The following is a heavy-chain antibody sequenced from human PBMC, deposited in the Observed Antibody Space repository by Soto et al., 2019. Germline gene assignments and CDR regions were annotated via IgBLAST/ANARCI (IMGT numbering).Heavy chain of an antibody. Sequence: GSVILSCAASGLTFSDNYMSLIRQAPGKGLEWVSYISSSGSIIYYADSVKGRFTISRDNARNSLYLQMNSLRAEDTAVYYCARDIGYYESDGYFDYWGQGALVTVYS. CDR3: ARDIGYYESDGYFDY. V-gene: IGHV3-11*01. CDR1: GLTFSDNY. J-gene: IGHJ4*02. D-gene: IGHD3-22*01. CDR2: ISSSGSII.